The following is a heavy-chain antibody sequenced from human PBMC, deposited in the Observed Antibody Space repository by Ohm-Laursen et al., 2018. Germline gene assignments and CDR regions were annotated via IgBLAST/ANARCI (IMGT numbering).Heavy chain of an antibody. CDR3: AAGSGWLIDY. CDR1: GFTFSSLA. D-gene: IGHD6-19*01. V-gene: IGHV3-7*01. CDR2: IEQDGSEK. Sequence: SLRLSCSASGFTFSSLAMNWVRQIPGKGLEWVANIEQDGSEKNYVESVKGRFTISRDNAKNSLFLQLNALRAEDTAVYYCAAGSGWLIDYWGQGTLVTVSS. J-gene: IGHJ4*02.